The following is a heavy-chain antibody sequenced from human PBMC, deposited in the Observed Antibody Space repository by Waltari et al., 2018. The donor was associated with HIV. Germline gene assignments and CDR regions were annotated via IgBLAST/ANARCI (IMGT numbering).Heavy chain of an antibody. CDR3: ARDGSDFWSVYYGMDF. CDR2: IKPVGSAK. V-gene: IGHV3-7*01. D-gene: IGHD3-3*01. J-gene: IGHJ6*02. Sequence: EVELEEFGGGLVQPGESLKISCKAFGFTFSDYWISWVRRAPGKGHEWVAKIKPVGSAKNYLGSVKARFTISRDNTKNILFLKMDRLRADETATYYCARDGSDFWSVYYGMDFWGQGTTVTDSS. CDR1: GFTFSDYW.